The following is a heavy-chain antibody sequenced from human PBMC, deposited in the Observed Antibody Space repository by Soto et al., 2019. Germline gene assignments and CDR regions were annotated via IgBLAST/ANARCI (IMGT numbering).Heavy chain of an antibody. Sequence: GGSLRLSCAASGFTFSSYGMHWVRQDPGKGLEWVAVISYDVSNKYYADSVKGRFTISRDNSKNTLYLQMNSLRAEDTAVYYCAKDDEWVVGAPVGLFEYWGKGTLVTLSS. V-gene: IGHV3-30*18. CDR3: AKDDEWVVGAPVGLFEY. D-gene: IGHD2-15*01. CDR2: ISYDVSNK. CDR1: GFTFSSYG. J-gene: IGHJ4*02.